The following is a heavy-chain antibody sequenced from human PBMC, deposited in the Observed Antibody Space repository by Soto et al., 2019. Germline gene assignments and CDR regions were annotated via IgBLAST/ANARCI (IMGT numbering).Heavy chain of an antibody. CDR1: GYAISSGYY. CDR3: ARCSGSSGFDY. CDR2: IYHSGST. V-gene: IGHV4-38-2*01. Sequence: SETLSLTCSVSGYAISSGYYWGWIRQPPGKGLEWIGSIYHSGSTYYNPSLKSRVTISVDTSKNQFSLKLSSVTAADTAVYYCARCSGSSGFDYWGQGTLVTVSS. J-gene: IGHJ4*02. D-gene: IGHD3-10*02.